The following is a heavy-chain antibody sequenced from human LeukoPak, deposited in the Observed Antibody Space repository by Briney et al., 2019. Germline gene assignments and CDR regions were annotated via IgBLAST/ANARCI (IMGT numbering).Heavy chain of an antibody. CDR1: GFTFSSYW. D-gene: IGHD5-24*01. V-gene: IGHV3-7*01. CDR2: IKQDGSEK. J-gene: IGHJ4*02. CDR3: ASSLVEMATMPPDY. Sequence: GGSLRLSCAASGFTFSSYWMSWVRQAPGKGLEWVANIKQDGSEKYYVDSVKGRFTISRDNAKNSLYLQMNSLRAEDTAAYYCASSLVEMATMPPDYWGQGTLVTVSS.